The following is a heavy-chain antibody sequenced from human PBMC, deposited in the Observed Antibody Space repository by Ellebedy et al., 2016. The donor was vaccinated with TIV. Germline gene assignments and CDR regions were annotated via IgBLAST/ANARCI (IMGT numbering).Heavy chain of an antibody. CDR3: AREGSFTMGRGGNMDFDY. CDR1: GYTFSNYG. V-gene: IGHV1-18*01. Sequence: AASVKVTCKASGYTFSNYGISWVRQAPGQGREWMVWINAYNGNTKYAQKLQDRVTMITDTSTSTAYMELRSLRSDDTDVYFCAREGSFTMGRGGNMDFDYWGQGTLVTVSS. CDR2: INAYNGNT. J-gene: IGHJ4*02. D-gene: IGHD3-10*01.